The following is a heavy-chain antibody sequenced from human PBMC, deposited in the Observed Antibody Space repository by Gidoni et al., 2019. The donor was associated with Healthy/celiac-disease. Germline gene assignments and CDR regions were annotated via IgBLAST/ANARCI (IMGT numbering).Heavy chain of an antibody. J-gene: IGHJ6*02. CDR3: AREGQQQLDYYYYGMDV. CDR1: GFTFSSYG. Sequence: QVQLVESGGGVVQPGRSLRLSCAASGFTFSSYGMHWVRQAPGKGLEWVAVIWYDGSNKYYADSVKGRFTISRDNSKNTLYLQMNSLRAEDTAVYYCAREGQQQLDYYYYGMDVWGQGTTVTVSS. V-gene: IGHV3-33*01. D-gene: IGHD6-13*01. CDR2: IWYDGSNK.